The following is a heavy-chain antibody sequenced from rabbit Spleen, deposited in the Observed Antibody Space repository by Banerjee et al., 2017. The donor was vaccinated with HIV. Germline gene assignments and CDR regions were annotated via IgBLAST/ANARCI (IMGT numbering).Heavy chain of an antibody. V-gene: IGHV1S7*01. CDR2: IDPIFGRT. CDR3: VRDQARMLDL. J-gene: IGHJ4*01. Sequence: CKGSGFDFSSYYMSWVRQAPEKGLEWIGYIDPIFGRTYYASWVNGRFTISSHNAQNTLYLQLNSLTAADTATYFCVRDQARMLDLWGPSTLVTVS. D-gene: IGHD6-1*01. CDR1: GFDFSSYY.